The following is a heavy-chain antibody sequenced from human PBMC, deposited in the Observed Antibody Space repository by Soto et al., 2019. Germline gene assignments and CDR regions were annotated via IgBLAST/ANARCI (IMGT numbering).Heavy chain of an antibody. CDR1: GGSISSYY. V-gene: IGHV4-59*08. D-gene: IGHD2-15*01. CDR2: IYYSGST. J-gene: IGHJ4*02. Sequence: PSETLSLTCTVSGGSISSYYWSWIRQPPGKGLEWIGYIYYSGSTNYNPSLKSRVTISVDTSKNQFSLKLSSVTAADTAVYYCARLECSGGSCPGPYFDYWGQGIPVT. CDR3: ARLECSGGSCPGPYFDY.